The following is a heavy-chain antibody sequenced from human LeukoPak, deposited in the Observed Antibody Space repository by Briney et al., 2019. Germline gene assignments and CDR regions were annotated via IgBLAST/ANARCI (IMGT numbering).Heavy chain of an antibody. CDR1: GGSISSGSYY. V-gene: IGHV4-61*02. CDR2: IYTSGST. Sequence: PSETLSLTCTVSGGSISSGSYYWSWIRQPAGKGLEWIGRIYTSGSTNYNPSLKSRVTISVDTSKNQFSLKLSSVTAADTAVYYCARVVEGQWLSDFDYWGQGTLVTVSS. D-gene: IGHD6-19*01. J-gene: IGHJ4*02. CDR3: ARVVEGQWLSDFDY.